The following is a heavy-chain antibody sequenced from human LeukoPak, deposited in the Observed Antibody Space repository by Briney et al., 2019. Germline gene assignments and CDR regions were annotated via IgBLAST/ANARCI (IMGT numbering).Heavy chain of an antibody. J-gene: IGHJ4*02. CDR2: INNNGGTT. CDR1: GFTFSSYA. D-gene: IGHD3-16*01. Sequence: GGSLRLSCSASGFTFSSYALHWVRQAPGKGLEYVSAINNNGGTTYYADSVKGRFTISRDNSKNTLFLQMSSLRAEDTAEYYCVKDTSPSPYYFDYWGQGTLVTVSS. V-gene: IGHV3-64D*06. CDR3: VKDTSPSPYYFDY.